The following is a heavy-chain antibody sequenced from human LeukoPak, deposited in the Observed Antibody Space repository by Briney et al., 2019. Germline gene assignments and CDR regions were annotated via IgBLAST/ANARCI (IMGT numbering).Heavy chain of an antibody. V-gene: IGHV3-21*05. CDR3: ARVYHGSGMLDF. J-gene: IGHJ4*02. CDR1: GFTFSSYS. Sequence: GGSLRLSCAASGFTFSSYSMNWVRQAPGKGLEWLSYISSTYIYTNYADSVKGRFTMSRDNAKNSLYLQMNSLRAEDTAMYYCARVYHGSGMLDFWGQGTLVTVSS. D-gene: IGHD3-10*01. CDR2: ISSTYIYT.